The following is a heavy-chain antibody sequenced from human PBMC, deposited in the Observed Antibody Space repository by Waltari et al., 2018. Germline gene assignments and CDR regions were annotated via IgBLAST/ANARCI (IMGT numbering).Heavy chain of an antibody. CDR1: GSGFRDAW. Sequence: EVQLVESGGGFVKPGGSLRFSCGAPGSGFRDAWMRWVRQAPGKGLGWVGRIRSKSDDETTDYAAPVKGRFTISRDDSENTLYLHMDSLKTDDTGVYYCRVVTIVTADYWGQGTLVTVSS. J-gene: IGHJ4*02. V-gene: IGHV3-15*01. D-gene: IGHD2-21*02. CDR2: IRSKSDDETT. CDR3: RVVTIVTADY.